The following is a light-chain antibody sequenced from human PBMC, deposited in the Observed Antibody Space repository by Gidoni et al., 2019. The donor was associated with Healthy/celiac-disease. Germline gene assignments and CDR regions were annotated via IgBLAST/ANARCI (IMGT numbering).Light chain of an antibody. CDR2: YAS. Sequence: DIVLTQSPDFQSVTPKEKVTITCRASQSIGSSLHWYQQKPDQSPKLLIKYASQSFSGVPSRFRGSGAGKDFTLNINSLEAEDAATYYCHQSSSLPVTFGQGTKLEIK. CDR1: QSIGSS. V-gene: IGKV6-21*01. CDR3: HQSSSLPVT. J-gene: IGKJ2*01.